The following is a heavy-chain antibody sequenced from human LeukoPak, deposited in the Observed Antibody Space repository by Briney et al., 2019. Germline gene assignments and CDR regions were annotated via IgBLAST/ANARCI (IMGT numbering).Heavy chain of an antibody. CDR1: VYTFTSYG. V-gene: IGHV1-8*02. Sequence: ASVKVSCKASVYTFTSYGINWVRQATGQGLEWMGWMNPNSGNTGYAKKFQGRVTMTRNTSISTAYMELSSLRSEDTAVYYCATFPRSDFWSGYYATYYYYYGMDVWGQGTTVTVSS. CDR2: MNPNSGNT. CDR3: ATFPRSDFWSGYYATYYYYYGMDV. J-gene: IGHJ6*02. D-gene: IGHD3-3*01.